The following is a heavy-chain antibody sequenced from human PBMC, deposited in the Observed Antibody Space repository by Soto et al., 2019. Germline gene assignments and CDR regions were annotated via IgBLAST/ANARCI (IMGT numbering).Heavy chain of an antibody. J-gene: IGHJ4*02. D-gene: IGHD2-15*01. CDR3: AHSEYCSGGSCLLDY. Sequence: QITLKESGPTLVKPTQTLTLTCTFSGFSLSTSGVGVGWIRQPPGKALEWLALIYWDDDKRYSLSLKSRLTITKDTSKNQVVLTMTNMDPVDTATYSGAHSEYCSGGSCLLDYSGQGSLVTVSS. CDR2: IYWDDDK. CDR1: GFSLSTSGVG. V-gene: IGHV2-5*02.